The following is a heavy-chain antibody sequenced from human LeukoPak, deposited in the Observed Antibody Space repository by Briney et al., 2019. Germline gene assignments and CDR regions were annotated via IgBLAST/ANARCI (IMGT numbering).Heavy chain of an antibody. J-gene: IGHJ4*02. CDR2: IYHSGST. CDR1: GGSISSSNW. Sequence: TSGTLSLTCAVSGGSISSSNWWSWIRQPPGKGLEWIGEIYHSGSTNYNPSLKSRVTISVDTSKNQFSLKLSSVTAADTAVYYCARGRNFHAMVRGVPGDYWGQGTLVTVSS. V-gene: IGHV4-4*02. D-gene: IGHD3-10*01. CDR3: ARGRNFHAMVRGVPGDY.